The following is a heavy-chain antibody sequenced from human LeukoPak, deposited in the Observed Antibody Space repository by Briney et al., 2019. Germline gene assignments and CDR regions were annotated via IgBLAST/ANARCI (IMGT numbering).Heavy chain of an antibody. CDR3: AKDPSSTRVNWFDP. Sequence: GGSLRLSCAASGFTFSSYAMSWVRQAPGKGLEWVSAISGSGSSTYYADSVKGRFTISRDNSKNTLYLQMNSLRAEDTAVYYCAKDPSSTRVNWFDPWGQGTLVTVSS. V-gene: IGHV3-23*01. CDR2: ISGSGSST. J-gene: IGHJ5*02. CDR1: GFTFSSYA. D-gene: IGHD2-2*01.